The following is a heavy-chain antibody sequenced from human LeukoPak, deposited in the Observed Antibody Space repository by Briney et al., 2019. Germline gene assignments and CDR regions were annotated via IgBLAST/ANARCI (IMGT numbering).Heavy chain of an antibody. CDR3: ARDQAVVGFSYYFDY. V-gene: IGHV3-11*04. CDR2: ISSSGSTI. J-gene: IGHJ4*02. Sequence: PGGSLRLSCAASGFTFSDYYMSWIRQAPGKGLEWVSYISSSGSTIYYADSVKGRFTISRDNAKNSLYLQMNSLRAEDTAVYYCARDQAVVGFSYYFDYWGQGTLVTVSS. CDR1: GFTFSDYY. D-gene: IGHD1-26*01.